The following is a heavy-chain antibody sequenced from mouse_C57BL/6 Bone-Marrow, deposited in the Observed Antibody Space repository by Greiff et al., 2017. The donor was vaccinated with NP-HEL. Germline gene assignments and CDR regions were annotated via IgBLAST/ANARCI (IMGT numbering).Heavy chain of an antibody. D-gene: IGHD1-1*01. Sequence: QVQLQQSDAELVKPGASVKISCKVSGYTFTDHTIHWMKQRPEQGLEWIGYIYPRDGSTKYNEKFKGKATLTADKSSSTAYMQLNSLTSEDSAVYFCARGDYGSSHGAWFAYWGQGTLVTVSA. CDR1: GYTFTDHT. V-gene: IGHV1-78*01. CDR2: IYPRDGST. J-gene: IGHJ3*01. CDR3: ARGDYGSSHGAWFAY.